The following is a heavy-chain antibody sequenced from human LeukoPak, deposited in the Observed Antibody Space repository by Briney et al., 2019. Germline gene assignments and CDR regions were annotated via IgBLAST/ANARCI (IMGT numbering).Heavy chain of an antibody. J-gene: IGHJ6*03. V-gene: IGHV3-23*01. CDR1: GFTFSTYA. Sequence: GGSLRLSCAASGFTFSTYAMTWVRQAPGMGLEWVSAISGSDGSTYFADSVKGRFTISRDNSKNTLYLQMNSLRAEDTAMYYCAKVNVGAPYHSYYMDVWGKGTAVTVSS. D-gene: IGHD1-26*01. CDR2: ISGSDGST. CDR3: AKVNVGAPYHSYYMDV.